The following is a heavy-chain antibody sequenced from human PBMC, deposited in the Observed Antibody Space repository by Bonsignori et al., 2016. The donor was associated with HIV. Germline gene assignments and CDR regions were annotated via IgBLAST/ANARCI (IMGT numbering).Heavy chain of an antibody. CDR3: ARDLVIVGATDAFDI. CDR2: IKQDGSEK. J-gene: IGHJ3*02. Sequence: VRQAPGKGLEWVANIKQDGSEKYYVDSVKGRFTISRDNAKNSLYLQMNSLRAEDTAVYYCARDLVIVGATDAFDIWGQGTMVTVSS. D-gene: IGHD1-26*01. V-gene: IGHV3-7*03.